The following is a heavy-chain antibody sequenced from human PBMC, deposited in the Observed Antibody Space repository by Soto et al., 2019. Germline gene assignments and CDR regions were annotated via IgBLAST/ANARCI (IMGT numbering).Heavy chain of an antibody. J-gene: IGHJ6*02. CDR3: ARDSYYDFWSGSTDYYYYGMDV. CDR1: GFTFSSYW. V-gene: IGHV3-74*01. Sequence: SGGSLRLSCAASGFTFSSYWMHWVRQAPGKGLVWVSRINSDGSSTSYADSVKGRFTASRDNAKNTLYLQMNSLRAEGTAVYYCARDSYYDFWSGSTDYYYYGMDVWGQGTTVTVSS. CDR2: INSDGSST. D-gene: IGHD3-3*01.